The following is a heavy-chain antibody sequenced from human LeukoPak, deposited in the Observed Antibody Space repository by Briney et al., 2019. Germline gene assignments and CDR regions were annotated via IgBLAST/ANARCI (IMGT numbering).Heavy chain of an antibody. D-gene: IGHD4-17*01. CDR2: ISAYNGYT. CDR1: GYTFTNYA. Sequence: GASVKVSCKASGYTFTNYAISWVRQAPGQGLEWMGWISAYNGYTTYAQKFQGRVTLTTDTSTSTVYMDLGSLRSDDTAVYFCATEPPGAYYFDYWGQGTLVTVSS. V-gene: IGHV1-18*01. J-gene: IGHJ4*02. CDR3: ATEPPGAYYFDY.